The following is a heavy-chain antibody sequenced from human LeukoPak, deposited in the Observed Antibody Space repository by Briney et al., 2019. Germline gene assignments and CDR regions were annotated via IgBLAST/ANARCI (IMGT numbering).Heavy chain of an antibody. Sequence: QPGGSLRLSCAASGFTFSSYEMDWVRQAPGKGLEWVAYISSGGGTIYYADSVRGRFTISRDNAKNSLYLQMNSLRAEDTAVYYCAKEFTPESSGFDAFDIWGQGTMVTVSS. CDR1: GFTFSSYE. CDR2: ISSGGGTI. D-gene: IGHD3-22*01. V-gene: IGHV3-48*03. CDR3: AKEFTPESSGFDAFDI. J-gene: IGHJ3*02.